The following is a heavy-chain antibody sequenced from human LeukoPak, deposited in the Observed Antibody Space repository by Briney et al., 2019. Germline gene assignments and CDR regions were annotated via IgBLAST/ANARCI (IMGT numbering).Heavy chain of an antibody. CDR2: ISSSGSTI. CDR3: ARDLRGYNYLRQVDAFDI. D-gene: IGHD5-24*01. J-gene: IGHJ3*02. V-gene: IGHV3-11*04. Sequence: GGSLRLSCAASGFTFSDYYMSWIRQAPGKGLEWVSYISSSGSTIYYADAVKGRFTIFMDNAKNSLYLQMNSLRAEGTAVYYCARDLRGYNYLRQVDAFDIWGQRTMVTVSS. CDR1: GFTFSDYY.